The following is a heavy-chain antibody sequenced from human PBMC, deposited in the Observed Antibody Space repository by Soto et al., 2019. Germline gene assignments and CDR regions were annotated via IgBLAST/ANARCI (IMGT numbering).Heavy chain of an antibody. D-gene: IGHD1-1*01. Sequence: SETLSLTCTVSGGSISSNYWTWIRQPPGKGLEWIGYVYNSGSTNYNPSLKSRVTISIDTSKNQFSLKLNSVTAADTAVYFCARVRNWNHFDYWGRGSLVTVSS. CDR3: ARVRNWNHFDY. J-gene: IGHJ4*02. CDR2: VYNSGST. V-gene: IGHV4-59*08. CDR1: GGSISSNY.